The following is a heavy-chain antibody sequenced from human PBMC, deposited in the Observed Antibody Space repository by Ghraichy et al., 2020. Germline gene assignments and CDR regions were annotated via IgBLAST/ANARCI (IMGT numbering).Heavy chain of an antibody. Sequence: LSLTCEASGFTFSTYWVTWMRQAPGRGLEWLANIKGDGTERYYADSLKGRFTISRDNAKNSLFMQMDSLRAEDTAVYYCARDSRDRPAVGTFDYWGQGTLVTVSS. CDR1: GFTFSTYW. V-gene: IGHV3-7*03. J-gene: IGHJ4*02. CDR3: ARDSRDRPAVGTFDY. D-gene: IGHD6-13*01. CDR2: IKGDGTER.